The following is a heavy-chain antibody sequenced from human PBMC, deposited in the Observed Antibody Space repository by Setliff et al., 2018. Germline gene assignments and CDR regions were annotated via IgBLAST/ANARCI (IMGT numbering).Heavy chain of an antibody. V-gene: IGHV3-23*01. J-gene: IGHJ4*02. Sequence: GGSLRLSCVGSGFTFKDYTMVWVRQVPGKGLEWVAGVIQGGSGVYADSVKGRFIISRDNSKNSCFLQMNNLRVEDTATYYCAKDTVNDGIWDFGYWGQGTLVTVSS. D-gene: IGHD4-17*01. CDR3: AKDTVNDGIWDFGY. CDR1: GFTFKDYT. CDR2: VIQGGSG.